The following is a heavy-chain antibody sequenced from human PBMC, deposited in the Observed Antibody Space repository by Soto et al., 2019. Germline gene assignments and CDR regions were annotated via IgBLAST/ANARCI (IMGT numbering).Heavy chain of an antibody. V-gene: IGHV1-69*06. Sequence: SXKVSFKASGGTXSSYRIDLVRQAPGQGLEWIGEIIPTFGTAKYEQKFQGRVTIKADKSTITAYMELSSLTSEDTAVYYCARGGLIITGYGMDVWGQGTTGTVS. CDR2: IIPTFGTA. J-gene: IGHJ6*02. D-gene: IGHD3-22*01. CDR1: GGTXSSYR. CDR3: ARGGLIITGYGMDV.